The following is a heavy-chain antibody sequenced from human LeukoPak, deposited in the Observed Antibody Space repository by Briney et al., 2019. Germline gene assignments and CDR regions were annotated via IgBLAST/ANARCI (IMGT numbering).Heavy chain of an antibody. Sequence: ASVKGSCKGSGYTFTSYAMNLVRQGPGQRLEWMGWINTNTGNPTYAQGFTGRFVFSLDTSVSTAYLQISSLKAEDTAVYYCARERPRIYGGGSCDSWGQGTLVTVSS. V-gene: IGHV7-4-1*02. CDR3: ARERPRIYGGGSCDS. CDR1: GYTFTSYA. CDR2: INTNTGNP. J-gene: IGHJ4*02. D-gene: IGHD2-15*01.